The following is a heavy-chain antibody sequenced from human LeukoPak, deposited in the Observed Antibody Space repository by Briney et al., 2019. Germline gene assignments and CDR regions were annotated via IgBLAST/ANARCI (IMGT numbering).Heavy chain of an antibody. CDR3: ARSWGNLYYFDY. D-gene: IGHD3-16*01. CDR2: IFHSGDI. V-gene: IGHV4-38-2*01. CDR1: GFSINTNYY. J-gene: IGHJ4*02. Sequence: SETLSLTCSVSGFSINTNYYWGWVRPPPGRGLEWIGTIFHSGDIFYNPSLRSRVTMSVDTSKNQFMLKLTSVTAADTAVYYCARSWGNLYYFDYWGQGALVTVSS.